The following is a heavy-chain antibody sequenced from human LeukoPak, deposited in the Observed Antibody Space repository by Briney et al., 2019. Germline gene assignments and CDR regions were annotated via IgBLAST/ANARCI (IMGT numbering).Heavy chain of an antibody. CDR3: ARRCSGGSCYSGVSRDY. J-gene: IGHJ4*02. CDR1: GGSISSYY. V-gene: IGHV4-34*01. CDR2: INHSGSN. Sequence: SETLSLTCTVSGGSISSYYWSWIRQPPGKGLEWMGEINHSGSNNYNPSLKSRVTISVDTSKNQFSLKLSSVTAADTAVYYCARRCSGGSCYSGVSRDYWGQGTLVTVSS. D-gene: IGHD2-15*01.